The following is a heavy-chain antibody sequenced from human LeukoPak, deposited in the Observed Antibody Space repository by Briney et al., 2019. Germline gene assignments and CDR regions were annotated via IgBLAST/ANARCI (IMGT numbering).Heavy chain of an antibody. CDR2: IRNKANSYAT. V-gene: IGHV3-73*01. Sequence: GGSLRLSCAASGFTFSGSAMHWVRQASGKGLEWVGRIRNKANSYATAYAASVKGRFTISRDDSKNTAYLQMNSLKTEDTAVYYCTRRGSSGYLDYWGQGTLVTVSS. CDR3: TRRGSSGYLDY. J-gene: IGHJ4*02. D-gene: IGHD3-22*01. CDR1: GFTFSGSA.